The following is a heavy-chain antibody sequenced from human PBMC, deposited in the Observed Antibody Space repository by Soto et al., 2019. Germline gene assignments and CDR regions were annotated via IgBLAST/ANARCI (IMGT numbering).Heavy chain of an antibody. CDR3: ARTMELGVDCFDP. Sequence: QVQLTQSGAEVKKPGASVKVSCQASGYTFINYDINWVRQAPGQGLEWMGCISGHNGNTKSAQKFQGRVTMATNRATTTAYMELRSLRSDDTAVYYCARTMELGVDCFDPWGQGTLVTVSS. J-gene: IGHJ5*02. CDR2: ISGHNGNT. CDR1: GYTFINYD. V-gene: IGHV1-18*04. D-gene: IGHD7-27*01.